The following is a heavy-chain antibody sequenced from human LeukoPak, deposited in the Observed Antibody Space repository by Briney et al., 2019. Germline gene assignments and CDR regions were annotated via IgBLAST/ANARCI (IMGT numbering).Heavy chain of an antibody. J-gene: IGHJ3*02. CDR1: GFTFSSYD. CDR2: IGTAGDT. CDR3: ARGRSSGSYYIDAFDI. V-gene: IGHV3-13*01. D-gene: IGHD3-10*01. Sequence: GGSLRLSCAASGFTFSSYDMHWVRQATGKGLEWVSAIGTAGDTYYPGSVKGRFTISRENAKNSLYLQMNSLRAGDTAVYYCARGRSSGSYYIDAFDIWGQGTMVTVSS.